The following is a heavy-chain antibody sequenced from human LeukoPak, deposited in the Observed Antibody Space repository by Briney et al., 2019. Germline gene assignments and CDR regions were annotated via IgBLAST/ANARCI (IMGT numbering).Heavy chain of an antibody. Sequence: ASVEVSCKASGYTFTSYYMHWVRQAPGQGLEWMGIINPSGGTTTYAQKFQGRVTMTRDTSTSTVYMELSSLRSEDTAVYYCARDQRTPGYSSSWYLPDYWGQGTLVTVSS. D-gene: IGHD6-13*01. CDR2: INPSGGTT. CDR3: ARDQRTPGYSSSWYLPDY. CDR1: GYTFTSYY. V-gene: IGHV1-46*01. J-gene: IGHJ4*02.